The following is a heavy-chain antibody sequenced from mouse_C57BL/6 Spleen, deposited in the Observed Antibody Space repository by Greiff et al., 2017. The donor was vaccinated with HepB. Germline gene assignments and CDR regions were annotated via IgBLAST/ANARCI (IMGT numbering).Heavy chain of an antibody. V-gene: IGHV1-64*01. Sequence: QVQLQQPGAELVKPGASVKLSCKASGYTFTSYWMHWVKQRPGQGLEWIGMIHPNSGSTNYNEKFKSKGTLTVDKSSSTAYMQLSSLTSEDSAVCYCARQGCCYEFAYWGQGTLVTVSA. CDR1: GYTFTSYW. CDR2: IHPNSGST. D-gene: IGHD1-1*01. J-gene: IGHJ3*01. CDR3: ARQGCCYEFAY.